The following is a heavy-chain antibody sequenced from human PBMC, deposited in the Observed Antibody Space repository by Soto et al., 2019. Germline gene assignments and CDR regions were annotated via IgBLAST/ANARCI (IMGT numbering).Heavy chain of an antibody. CDR2: ISAYNGNT. D-gene: IGHD3-3*02. Sequence: GASVKVSCKASGYTFTSYGISWVRQAPGQGLEWMGWISAYNGNTNYAQKLQGRVTMTTVTSTSTAYMDLRSLRSDDTAVYYCASGQAGAGISRYYYYGMDAWGQGTTATASS. J-gene: IGHJ6*02. CDR3: ASGQAGAGISRYYYYGMDA. CDR1: GYTFTSYG. V-gene: IGHV1-18*01.